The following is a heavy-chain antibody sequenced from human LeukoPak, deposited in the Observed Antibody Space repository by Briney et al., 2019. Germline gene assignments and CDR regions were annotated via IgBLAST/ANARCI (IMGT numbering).Heavy chain of an antibody. J-gene: IGHJ6*03. Sequence: GGSLRLPCAASGFTFNDYYMTWIRQAPGEGLEWVSYISSSGSTIYHADSVKGRFTISRDNAKNSLYLQMNSLRAEDTAVYYCAREVRPRITAAAHYYYYMDVWGKGTTVTVSS. CDR2: ISSSGSTI. CDR3: AREVRPRITAAAHYYYYMDV. V-gene: IGHV3-11*04. D-gene: IGHD6-13*01. CDR1: GFTFNDYY.